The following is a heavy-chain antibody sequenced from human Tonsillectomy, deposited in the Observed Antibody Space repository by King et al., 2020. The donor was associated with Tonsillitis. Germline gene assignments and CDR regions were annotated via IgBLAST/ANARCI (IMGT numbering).Heavy chain of an antibody. CDR1: GFTFSTYA. J-gene: IGHJ6*03. CDR3: ARSFLEFPGGYYHMDV. V-gene: IGHV3-64*01. CDR2: ISRNGGST. D-gene: IGHD3-3*01. Sequence: VQLVESGGGLVQPGGSLRLSCAASGFTFSTYAMHWVRQAPGKGLEYVSAISRNGGSTYYANSVKGRFTISRDNSKNTLYLQMGSLRAEDTAVYYCARSFLEFPGGYYHMDVWGKGTTVTVSS.